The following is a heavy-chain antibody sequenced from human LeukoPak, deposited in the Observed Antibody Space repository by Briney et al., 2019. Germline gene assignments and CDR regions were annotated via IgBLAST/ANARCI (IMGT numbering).Heavy chain of an antibody. CDR2: ISGSGGST. CDR1: GFTFSSYA. Sequence: GGSLRLSCAASGFTFSSYAMSWVRQAPGKGLEWVSVISGSGGSTYYADSVKGRFTISRDNSKNTLYLQMNSLRAEDTAVYYCAKDPPPRDYYYGMDVWGQGTTVTVSS. CDR3: AKDPPPRDYYYGMDV. J-gene: IGHJ6*02. V-gene: IGHV3-23*01.